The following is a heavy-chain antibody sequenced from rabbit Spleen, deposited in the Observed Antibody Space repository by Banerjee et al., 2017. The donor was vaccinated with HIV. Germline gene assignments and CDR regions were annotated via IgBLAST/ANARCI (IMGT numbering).Heavy chain of an antibody. Sequence: QSLEESGGDLVKPGASLTLTCTASGFDLSSYSYICWVRQAPGKGLEWIACIYTGSSGITYYASWAKGRFTVSKTSSTTVTLQMTNLIVADTATYFCARGFASSGGYSPWGQGTLVTVS. V-gene: IGHV1S40*01. CDR2: IYTGSSGIT. CDR1: GFDLSSYSY. J-gene: IGHJ4*01. CDR3: ARGFASSGGYSP. D-gene: IGHD1-1*01.